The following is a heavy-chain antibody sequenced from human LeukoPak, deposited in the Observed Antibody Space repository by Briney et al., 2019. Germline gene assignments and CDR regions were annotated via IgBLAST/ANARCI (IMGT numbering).Heavy chain of an antibody. CDR3: AKDIYRGWRTFDY. V-gene: IGHV3-23*01. J-gene: IGHJ4*02. CDR2: IGGGGHTT. CDR1: GFTFSSYA. D-gene: IGHD6-19*01. Sequence: PGGSLRLSCAASGFTFSSYAMSWVRQAPGKGLEWVSAIGGGGHTTYYADSVKGRFTISRDNSKNTLYLQMNSLRAEDTAVYYCAKDIYRGWRTFDYWGQGTLVSVSS.